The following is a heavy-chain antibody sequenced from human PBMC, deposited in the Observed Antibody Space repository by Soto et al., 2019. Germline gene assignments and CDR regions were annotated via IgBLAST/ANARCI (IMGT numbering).Heavy chain of an antibody. CDR3: ARLRYGSGSPWKGWFDP. J-gene: IGHJ5*02. CDR2: IYSGGST. CDR1: GFTVSSNY. Sequence: GGSLRLSCAASGFTVSSNYMSWVRQAPGKGLEWVSVIYSGGSTYYADSVKGRFTISRDNSKNTLYLQMNSLRAEDTAVYYCARLRYGSGSPWKGWFDPWGQGTLVTVSS. V-gene: IGHV3-53*01. D-gene: IGHD3-10*01.